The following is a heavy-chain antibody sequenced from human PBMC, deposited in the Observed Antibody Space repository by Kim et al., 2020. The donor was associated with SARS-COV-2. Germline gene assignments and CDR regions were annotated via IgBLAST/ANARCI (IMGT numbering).Heavy chain of an antibody. V-gene: IGHV3-74*01. CDR2: INSDGSST. J-gene: IGHJ6*02. CDR3: ARDGPPDEFDWLLPYSHYYYYGMDV. CDR1: GFTFSSYW. Sequence: GGSLRLSCAASGFTFSSYWMHWVRQAPGKGLVWVSRINSDGSSTSYADSVKGRFTISRDNAKNTLYLQMNSLRAEDTAVYYCARDGPPDEFDWLLPYSHYYYYGMDVWGQGTTVTVSS. D-gene: IGHD3-9*01.